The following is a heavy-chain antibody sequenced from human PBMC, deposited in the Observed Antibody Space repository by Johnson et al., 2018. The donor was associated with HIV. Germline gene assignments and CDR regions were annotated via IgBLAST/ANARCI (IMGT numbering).Heavy chain of an antibody. J-gene: IGHJ3*02. CDR2: INWNGGST. V-gene: IGHV3-9*01. D-gene: IGHD2-2*01. CDR3: AKGDIVVVPAADYSSSSVDI. CDR1: GFTFNDYA. Sequence: VQLVESGGGLVQPGRSLRLSCAASGFTFNDYAMHWVRQVPGKGLEWVSGINWNGGSTGYADSVKGRFTISRDNAKNSLYLQMNSLRAEDTALYYCAKGDIVVVPAADYSSSSVDIWGQGTMVTVSS.